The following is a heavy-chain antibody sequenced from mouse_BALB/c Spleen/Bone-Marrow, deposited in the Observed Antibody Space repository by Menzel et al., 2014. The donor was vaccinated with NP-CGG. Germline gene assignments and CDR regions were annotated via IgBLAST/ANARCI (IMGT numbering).Heavy chain of an antibody. J-gene: IGHJ1*01. CDR1: GCTFTEYT. Sequence: EVKLMESGPELVKPGASVKISCKASGCTFTEYTMHWVKQSHGKSLEWIGGINPNNGGATYNQKFKGKATLTVDKSSSTAYMELRSLTSEDSAVYYCARRYGSSYNYWYFDVWGAGTTVTVSS. V-gene: IGHV1-18*01. D-gene: IGHD1-1*01. CDR3: ARRYGSSYNYWYFDV. CDR2: INPNNGGA.